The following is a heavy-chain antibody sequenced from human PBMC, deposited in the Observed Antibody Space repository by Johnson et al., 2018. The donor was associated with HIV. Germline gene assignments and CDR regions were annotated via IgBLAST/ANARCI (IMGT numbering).Heavy chain of an antibody. CDR3: AREEGSDILTRGDAFDI. V-gene: IGHV3-66*03. CDR1: GFTVSSNY. Sequence: VQLVESGGGLIQPGGSLRLSCAASGFTVSSNYMSWVRQAPGKGMEWVSVIYSGGSTYYADSVKGRFTISRDNSKNTLYLQMNSLRVEDTAVYYCAREEGSDILTRGDAFDIWGQGTMVAVSS. J-gene: IGHJ3*02. CDR2: IYSGGST. D-gene: IGHD3-9*01.